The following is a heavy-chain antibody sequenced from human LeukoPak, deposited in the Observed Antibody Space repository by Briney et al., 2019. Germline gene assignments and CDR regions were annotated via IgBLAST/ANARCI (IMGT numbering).Heavy chain of an antibody. Sequence: GGSLRLSCAASGFTFSSYAMGWVRQAPGKGLEWVAIISDSGDSTYSADSVKGRFTTSRENSKHTLYLQMDSRRAEDTAVYYCAREGIAVQAFDYWGQGTLVTVSS. V-gene: IGHV3-23*01. CDR2: ISDSGDST. D-gene: IGHD6-19*01. CDR3: AREGIAVQAFDY. J-gene: IGHJ4*02. CDR1: GFTFSSYA.